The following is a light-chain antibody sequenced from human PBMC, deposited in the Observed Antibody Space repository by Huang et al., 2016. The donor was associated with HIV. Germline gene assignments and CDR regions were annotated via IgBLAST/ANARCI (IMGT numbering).Light chain of an antibody. Sequence: EIVLTQSPGTLSLSPGERATLSCRASQSISSSSLAWYLQKPGPAPTLLIHGASTRATDIPDRFSGSGSGTDFTLTISRLEPEDFAVYYCHQYGSPPFTFGPGTKVDIK. V-gene: IGKV3-20*01. CDR1: QSISSSS. J-gene: IGKJ3*01. CDR3: HQYGSPPFT. CDR2: GAS.